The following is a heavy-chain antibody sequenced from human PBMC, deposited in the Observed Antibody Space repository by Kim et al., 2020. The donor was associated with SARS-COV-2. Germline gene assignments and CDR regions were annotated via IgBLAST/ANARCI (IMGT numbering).Heavy chain of an antibody. V-gene: IGHV4-61*01. CDR2: IYYSGST. CDR3: ARGLFPDGDYDY. CDR1: GGSVSSGSYY. Sequence: SETLSLTCTVSGGSVSSGSYYWSWIRQPPGKGLEWIGYIYYSGSTNYNPSLKSRVTISVDTSKNQFSLKLSSVTAADTAVYYCARGLFPDGDYDYWGQGTLVTVSS. D-gene: IGHD4-17*01. J-gene: IGHJ4*02.